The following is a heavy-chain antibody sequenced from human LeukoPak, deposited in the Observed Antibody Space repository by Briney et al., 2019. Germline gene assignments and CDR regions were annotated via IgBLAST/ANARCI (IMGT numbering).Heavy chain of an antibody. J-gene: IGHJ4*02. CDR3: VRDRIYYGSGSYAC. CDR1: DYTFTTFG. Sequence: ASVKVSCKASDYTFTTFGISWVRQAPGQGLEWIGWTSADNGYTNYAQKVQGRVTMTTDTSTTTAYMELRSLTSDDTAVYYCVRDRIYYGSGSYACWGQGTLVTVSS. D-gene: IGHD3-10*01. V-gene: IGHV1-18*01. CDR2: TSADNGYT.